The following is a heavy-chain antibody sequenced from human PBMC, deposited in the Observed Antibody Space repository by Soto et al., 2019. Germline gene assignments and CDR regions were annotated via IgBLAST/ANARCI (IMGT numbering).Heavy chain of an antibody. Sequence: GGSLRLSCAASGFTFSSYAMSWVRQAPGKGLEWVSNIKQNGSGKYYADSVKGRFTISRDNAKNSLYLQMNSLRAEDTAVYYCASSLGQQLVDAEYFQHWGQGTLVTVSS. J-gene: IGHJ1*01. CDR2: IKQNGSGK. D-gene: IGHD6-13*01. V-gene: IGHV3-7*03. CDR3: ASSLGQQLVDAEYFQH. CDR1: GFTFSSYA.